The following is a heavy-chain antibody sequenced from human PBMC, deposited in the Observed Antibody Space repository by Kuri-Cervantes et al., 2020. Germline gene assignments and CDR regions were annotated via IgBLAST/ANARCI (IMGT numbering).Heavy chain of an antibody. V-gene: IGHV3-48*04. CDR3: ARTQIGCWDY. D-gene: IGHD2-2*03. CDR2: ISSSGSTI. Sequence: GESLRLSCAASGFTFSSYSMNWVRQAPGKGPEWLSYISSSGSTIYYADSVKGRFTISRDNAKSSLYLQMNSPRAEDTAVDFWARTQIGCWDYWGQGTLVTVSS. CDR1: GFTFSSYS. J-gene: IGHJ4*02.